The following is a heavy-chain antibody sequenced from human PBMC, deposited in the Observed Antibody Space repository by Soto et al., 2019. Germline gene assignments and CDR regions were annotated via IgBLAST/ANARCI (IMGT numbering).Heavy chain of an antibody. CDR1: GVSIISSSYH. J-gene: IGHJ2*01. Sequence: SETLSLTCTVSGVSIISSSYHWVLIRQPPGKGLEWIGYIYYSGSTNYNPSLKSRVTISVDTSKNQFSLKLSSVTAADTAGYYCASFNWYFERWGSGNVVT. V-gene: IGHV4-61*05. CDR3: ASFNWYFER. CDR2: IYYSGST.